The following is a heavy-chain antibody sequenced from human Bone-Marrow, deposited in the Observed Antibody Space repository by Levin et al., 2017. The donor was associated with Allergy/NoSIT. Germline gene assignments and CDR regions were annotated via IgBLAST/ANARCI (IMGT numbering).Heavy chain of an antibody. J-gene: IGHJ4*02. D-gene: IGHD3-9*01. CDR1: GASISSSRYY. V-gene: IGHV4-39*07. CDR2: IYYSGST. CDR3: AREGDSDLLTGYYVK. Sequence: SETLSLTCSVSGASISSSRYYWGWIRQPPGKGLEWIGSIYYSGSTYYNPSLKSRVTMSVDTPNNHFSLKLSSVTAADTAVYYCAREGDSDLLTGYYVKWGQGTLVTVSS.